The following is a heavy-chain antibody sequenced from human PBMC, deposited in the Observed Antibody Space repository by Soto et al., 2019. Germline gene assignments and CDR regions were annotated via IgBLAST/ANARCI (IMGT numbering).Heavy chain of an antibody. CDR1: GFTFSSYA. D-gene: IGHD6-13*01. Sequence: QVQLVESGGGVVQPGRSLRLSCAASGFTFSSYAMHWVRQAPGKGLEWVAVISYDGSNKYYADSVKGRFTISRDNSKNTLYLQMNSLRAEDTAVYYCARDAPLESSSWYFDYWGQGTLVTVSS. CDR2: ISYDGSNK. J-gene: IGHJ4*02. CDR3: ARDAPLESSSWYFDY. V-gene: IGHV3-30-3*01.